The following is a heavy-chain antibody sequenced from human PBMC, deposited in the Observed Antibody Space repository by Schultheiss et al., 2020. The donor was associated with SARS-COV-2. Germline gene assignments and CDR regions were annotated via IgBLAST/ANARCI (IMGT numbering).Heavy chain of an antibody. CDR1: GFTLSSYA. CDR2: ISYDGSNK. CDR3: ARDPGLGYCSGGSCQYYYYYYMDV. D-gene: IGHD2-15*01. J-gene: IGHJ6*03. Sequence: GGSLRLSCAASGFTLSSYAMHWVRQAPGKGLEWVAVISYDGSNKYYADSVKGRFTISRDNSKNTLYLQMNSLRAEDTAVYYCARDPGLGYCSGGSCQYYYYYYMDVWGKGTTVTVSS. V-gene: IGHV3-30*01.